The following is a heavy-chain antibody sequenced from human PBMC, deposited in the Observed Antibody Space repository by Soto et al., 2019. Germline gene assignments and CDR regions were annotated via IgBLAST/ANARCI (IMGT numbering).Heavy chain of an antibody. Sequence: SETLSLTCTVSGDSINTFFWSWIRQPPGKGLEFIGYVFHTGGTNYNPSLRSRVTISVDTSKNQFSLKLSSVTAADTAVYFCARHVWAPNWFDPWGQGTLVTVSS. CDR3: ARHVWAPNWFDP. V-gene: IGHV4-59*08. CDR2: VFHTGGT. CDR1: GDSINTFF. J-gene: IGHJ5*02. D-gene: IGHD1-26*01.